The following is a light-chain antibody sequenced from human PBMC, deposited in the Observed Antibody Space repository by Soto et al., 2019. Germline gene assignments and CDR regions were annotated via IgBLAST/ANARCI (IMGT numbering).Light chain of an antibody. Sequence: QSVLTQPASVSGTPGQRVTNSCWGSSSSIGSNAISWYQKLPGTAPKLLIHIDNQRPSGVPDRFSGSQSGTSASLAITGLQAEDEADYYCAAWDGSLSGVIFGGGTQLTVL. CDR2: IDN. V-gene: IGLV1-44*01. CDR1: SSSIGSNA. CDR3: AAWDGSLSGVI. J-gene: IGLJ2*01.